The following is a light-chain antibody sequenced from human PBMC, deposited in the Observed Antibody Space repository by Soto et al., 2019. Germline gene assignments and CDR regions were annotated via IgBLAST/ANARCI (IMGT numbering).Light chain of an antibody. J-gene: IGLJ1*01. CDR2: DDN. Sequence: QSVLTQAPSASGTPGQRVTISCSGSSSNIGVNYVYWYQQVPGTAPKLLVFDDNQRPSGVPDRFSGSKSGTSASLAITGLQAEDEADYYCQSYDTSLSGSYVFGSGTKVTVL. V-gene: IGLV1-47*02. CDR1: SSNIGVNY. CDR3: QSYDTSLSGSYV.